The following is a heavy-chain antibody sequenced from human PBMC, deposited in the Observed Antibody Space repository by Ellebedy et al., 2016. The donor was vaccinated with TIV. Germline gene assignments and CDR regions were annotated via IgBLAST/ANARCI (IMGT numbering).Heavy chain of an antibody. D-gene: IGHD3-10*01. CDR3: ARGIAYMVRGVITGEGMDV. CDR2: INPSGGST. CDR1: GYTFTSYY. Sequence: ASVKVSCKASGYTFTSYYMHWVRQAPGQGLEWMGIINPSGGSTSYAQKFQGRVTMTRDTSTSTVYMELSSLRSEDTAVYYCARGIAYMVRGVITGEGMDVWGQGTTVTVSS. J-gene: IGHJ6*02. V-gene: IGHV1-46*01.